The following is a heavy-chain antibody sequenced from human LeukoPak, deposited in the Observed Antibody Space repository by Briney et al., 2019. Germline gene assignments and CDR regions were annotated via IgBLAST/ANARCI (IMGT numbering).Heavy chain of an antibody. D-gene: IGHD2-21*01. CDR2: IYYSGST. Sequence: KPSETLSLTCSVSGGSISSYYWSWIRQHPGKGLEWIGYIYYSGSTYYNPSLKSRVTISVDTSKNQFSLKLSSVTAADTAVYYCARRTYCGGDCFDYWGQGTLVTVSS. CDR1: GGSISSYY. CDR3: ARRTYCGGDCFDY. J-gene: IGHJ4*02. V-gene: IGHV4-59*08.